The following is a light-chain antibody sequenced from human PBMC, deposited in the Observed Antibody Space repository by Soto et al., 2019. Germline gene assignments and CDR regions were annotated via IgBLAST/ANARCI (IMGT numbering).Light chain of an antibody. CDR3: ASFTSVDTWV. CDR2: EVS. Sequence: QSALTQPASVSGSPGQSITISCTGTGSDVGDYHYVSWFQQRPGKAPKVMIYEVSNRPSGVSNRFSGSKSGNTASLTISGLRADDEADYYCASFTSVDTWVFGGGTKVTVL. CDR1: GSDVGDYHY. V-gene: IGLV2-14*01. J-gene: IGLJ3*02.